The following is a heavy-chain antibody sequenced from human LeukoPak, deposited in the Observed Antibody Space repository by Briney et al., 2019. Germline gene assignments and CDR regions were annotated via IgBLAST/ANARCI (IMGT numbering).Heavy chain of an antibody. CDR3: VRDSSLIV. V-gene: IGHV3-74*01. D-gene: IGHD2-21*01. CDR1: GFTLSNHW. CDR2: ISPDGTYT. Sequence: PGGSLRLSCAASGFTLSNHWMEWVRQAPGKGLECVSRISPDGTYTHHADSVKGRCTISRDNAQNTLYLQMNILRAEDTALYYCVRDSSLIVWGQGTLVTVSS. J-gene: IGHJ4*02.